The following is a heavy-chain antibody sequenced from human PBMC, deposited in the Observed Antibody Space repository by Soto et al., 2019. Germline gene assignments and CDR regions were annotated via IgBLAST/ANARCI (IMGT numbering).Heavy chain of an antibody. D-gene: IGHD2-8*01. J-gene: IGHJ6*02. V-gene: IGHV3-23*01. CDR2: TSGTGGST. Sequence: GGSLRLSCAASGFTFSSYSMNWVRQAPGKGLEWVSATSGTGGSTYYADSVKGRFTISRDNSKNTLYLQMNSLRAEDTAVYYCAKALYQFYYYGLDVWGQGTTVTVSS. CDR3: AKALYQFYYYGLDV. CDR1: GFTFSSYS.